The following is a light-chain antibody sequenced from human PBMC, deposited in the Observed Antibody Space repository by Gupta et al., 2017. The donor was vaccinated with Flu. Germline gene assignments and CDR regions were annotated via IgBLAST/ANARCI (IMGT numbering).Light chain of an antibody. CDR3: RQTYSSSPNT. CDR1: HSISSY. CDR2: AAS. V-gene: IGKV1-39*01. J-gene: IGKJ4*01. Sequence: SSLSSSVGNRVIITCGASHSISSYLHWYKQKPREAPKLLIYAASSWQSGVPSRFSGSGCGRDVTLTNSSPQPEDFAAYFCRQTYSSSPNTFGRGTKVEIK.